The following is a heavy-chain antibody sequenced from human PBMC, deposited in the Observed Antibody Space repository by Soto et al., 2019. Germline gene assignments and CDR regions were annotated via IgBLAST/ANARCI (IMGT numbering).Heavy chain of an antibody. CDR2: PYHSGST. Sequence: QVQLQESGPGLVKPSGTLSLTCAVSGGSISSSNWWSWVRQPPGKGLEWIGEPYHSGSTNYNPSRKSRVTLSVDKSKNPFSLKLISVTAADTAVYYCARVGGAAMVLIDSWGQGTLVTVSS. V-gene: IGHV4-4*02. CDR3: ARVGGAAMVLIDS. D-gene: IGHD5-18*01. CDR1: GGSISSSNW. J-gene: IGHJ4*02.